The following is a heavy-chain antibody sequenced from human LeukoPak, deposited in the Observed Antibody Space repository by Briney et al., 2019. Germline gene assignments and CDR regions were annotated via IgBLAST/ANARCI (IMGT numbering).Heavy chain of an antibody. CDR3: ARGEGYGYSIY. Sequence: GGSLRLSCVASGFIASGNYMTWVRQAPGKGLEWVSVIYSGGSTYYADSVKGRFTISRDNSKNTLYLQMNSLRVEDTAVYYCARGEGYGYSIYWGQGTLVTVSS. J-gene: IGHJ4*02. CDR1: GFIASGNY. V-gene: IGHV3-66*01. CDR2: IYSGGST. D-gene: IGHD1-1*01.